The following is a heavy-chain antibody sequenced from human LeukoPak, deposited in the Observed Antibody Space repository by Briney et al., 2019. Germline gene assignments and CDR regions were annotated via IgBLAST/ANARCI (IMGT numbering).Heavy chain of an antibody. D-gene: IGHD3-22*01. CDR1: GYSISSGYY. Sequence: SETLSLTCTVSGYSISSGYYWGWIRQPPGKGLEWIGSIYHSGSTYYNPPLKSRVTISVDTSKNQFSLKLSSVTAADTAVYYCARDYYGRVDYWGQGTLVTVSS. CDR2: IYHSGST. V-gene: IGHV4-38-2*02. J-gene: IGHJ4*02. CDR3: ARDYYGRVDY.